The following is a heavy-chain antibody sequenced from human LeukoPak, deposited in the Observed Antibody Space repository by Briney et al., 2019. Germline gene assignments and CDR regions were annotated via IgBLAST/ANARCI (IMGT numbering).Heavy chain of an antibody. J-gene: IGHJ4*02. Sequence: ASVKVSCKASGYTFTGYYMHWVRQAPGQGLAWMGWINPNSGGTIYPQKCQGRVTMTRDPSISTAYMELSRLRSDDTAVYYCASRGLYDILTGYYAQYYFDYWGQGTLVTVSS. CDR3: ASRGLYDILTGYYAQYYFDY. CDR1: GYTFTGYY. V-gene: IGHV1-2*02. D-gene: IGHD3-9*01. CDR2: INPNSGGT.